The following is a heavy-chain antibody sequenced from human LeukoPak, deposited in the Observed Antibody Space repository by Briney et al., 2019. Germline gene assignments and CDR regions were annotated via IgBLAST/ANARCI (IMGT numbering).Heavy chain of an antibody. D-gene: IGHD1-26*01. V-gene: IGHV3-64*01. Sequence: GGSLRLSCAASGIIFSNYAMHWVRQGPGKGLECISTISSDGGSTYYANSVKGRFTISRDNSKNTLYLQMGSLRDEDMAVYYCARGRQGAKTRYFDLWGRGTRVTVSS. CDR1: GIIFSNYA. CDR2: ISSDGGST. CDR3: ARGRQGAKTRYFDL. J-gene: IGHJ2*01.